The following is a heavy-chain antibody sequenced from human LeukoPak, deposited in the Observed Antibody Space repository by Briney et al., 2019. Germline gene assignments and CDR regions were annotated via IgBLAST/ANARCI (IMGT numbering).Heavy chain of an antibody. Sequence: AASVKVSCKASGYTFTGYYMHWVRQAPGQGLEWMGWINPNSGGTNYAQKLQGRVTMTTDTSTSTAYMELRSLRSDDTAVYYCARDTYYDFWSGRDYYYYGMDVWGQGTTVTVSS. CDR3: ARDTYYDFWSGRDYYYYGMDV. J-gene: IGHJ6*02. V-gene: IGHV1-2*02. CDR1: GYTFTGYY. D-gene: IGHD3-3*01. CDR2: INPNSGGT.